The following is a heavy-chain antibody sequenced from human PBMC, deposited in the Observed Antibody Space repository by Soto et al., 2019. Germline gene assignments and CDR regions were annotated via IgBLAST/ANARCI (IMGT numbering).Heavy chain of an antibody. CDR1: GFTYSSYG. CDR3: ASGEDLWYFDL. CDR2: IWYDGSNT. J-gene: IGHJ2*01. D-gene: IGHD2-21*01. Sequence: QVQLVESGGGVVQPGGSLRLSCAAAGFTYSSYGMHWVRQAPGQGLEWVAVIWYDGSNTYYADSVKGQFTNSRDNSQNTVYLQMNSLRADDTAGYYCASGEDLWYFDLWGRGTLVTVSS. V-gene: IGHV3-33*01.